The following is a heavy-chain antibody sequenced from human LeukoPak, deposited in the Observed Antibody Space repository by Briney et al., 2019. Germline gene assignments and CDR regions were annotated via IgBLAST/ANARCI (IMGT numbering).Heavy chain of an antibody. J-gene: IGHJ4*02. V-gene: IGHV3-13*05. Sequence: SGGSLRLSCAASGFTFSSYGMHWVRHATGKGLEWVSAVGTAGDPYYPGSVKGRFSISRENAKNSLYLQMNSLRAGDTAVYYCARGANYCSGNSCYQIFDYWGQGTLVTVSS. CDR2: VGTAGDP. CDR1: GFTFSSYG. D-gene: IGHD2-15*01. CDR3: ARGANYCSGNSCYQIFDY.